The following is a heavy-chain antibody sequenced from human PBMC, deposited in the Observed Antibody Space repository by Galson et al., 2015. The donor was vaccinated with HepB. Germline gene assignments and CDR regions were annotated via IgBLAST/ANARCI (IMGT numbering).Heavy chain of an antibody. V-gene: IGHV3-48*04. D-gene: IGHD6-13*01. Sequence: SLRLSCAASTFIFSTYSMDWVRQAPGKGLEWVSYISSSSTTIYYADSVKGRFTISRDNAKNSLYLQMNSLRAEDTAVYYCIRMGNIAGYSSSWGQGTLVTVSS. CDR1: TFIFSTYS. J-gene: IGHJ4*02. CDR2: ISSSSTTI. CDR3: IRMGNIAGYSSS.